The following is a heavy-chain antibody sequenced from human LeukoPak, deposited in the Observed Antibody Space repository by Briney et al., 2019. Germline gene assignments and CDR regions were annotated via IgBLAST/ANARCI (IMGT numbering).Heavy chain of an antibody. CDR2: ISSSGSTI. Sequence: GGSLRLSCAASGFTFSSYEMNWVRQAPGKGLEWVSYISSSGSTIYYADSVKGRFTISRDNAKNSLYLQMNSLRAEDTAVYYCARAMWLGPPFFDYWGQGTLVTVSS. D-gene: IGHD6-19*01. CDR1: GFTFSSYE. V-gene: IGHV3-48*03. J-gene: IGHJ4*02. CDR3: ARAMWLGPPFFDY.